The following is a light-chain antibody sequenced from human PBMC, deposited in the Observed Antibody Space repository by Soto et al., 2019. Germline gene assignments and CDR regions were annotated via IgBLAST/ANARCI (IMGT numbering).Light chain of an antibody. Sequence: QSVLTLPASVSGSPGQSITISCSGTSRDIGAYNLVSWYQQPPGKAPKLLIYEVRNRPSGISYRFYGSKSGTTASLTISSLPPEDEADYYCSAYTSRSTLVFGGGTKVTVL. CDR2: EVR. CDR1: SRDIGAYNL. CDR3: SAYTSRSTLV. J-gene: IGLJ2*01. V-gene: IGLV2-14*01.